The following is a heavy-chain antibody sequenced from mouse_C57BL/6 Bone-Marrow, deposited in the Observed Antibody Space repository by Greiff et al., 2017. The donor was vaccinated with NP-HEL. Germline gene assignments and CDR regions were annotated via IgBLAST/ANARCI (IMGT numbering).Heavy chain of an antibody. CDR1: GYTFTDHT. V-gene: IGHV1-78*01. CDR3: ARSSGGLRRPTDY. D-gene: IGHD2-4*01. Sequence: VQGVESDAELVKPGASVKISCKVSGYTFTDHTIHWMKQRPEQGLEWIGYIYPRDGSTKYNEKFKGKATLTADKSSSTAYMQLNSLTSEDSAVYFCARSSGGLRRPTDYWGKGTSVTVSS. J-gene: IGHJ4*01. CDR2: IYPRDGST.